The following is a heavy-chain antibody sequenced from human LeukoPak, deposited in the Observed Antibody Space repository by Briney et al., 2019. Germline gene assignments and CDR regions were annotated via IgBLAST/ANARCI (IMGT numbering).Heavy chain of an antibody. CDR2: ISYDGSNK. J-gene: IGHJ6*02. V-gene: IGHV3-30-3*01. Sequence: PGGSLRLSCAASGFTFSSYAMHWVRQAPGKGLEWVAVISYDGSNKYYADSVKGRFTISRDNSKNTLYLQMNSLRAEDTAVYYCAKAGGRNYYGSGSAMDVWGQGTTVTVSS. CDR3: AKAGGRNYYGSGSAMDV. D-gene: IGHD3-10*01. CDR1: GFTFSSYA.